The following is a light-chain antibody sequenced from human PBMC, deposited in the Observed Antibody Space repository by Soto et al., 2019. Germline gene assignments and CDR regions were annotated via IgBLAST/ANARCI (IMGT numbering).Light chain of an antibody. Sequence: ALTQPASVSGSPGQSITISCTGTSSDVGAYNFVSWYQHHPNKAPKLMISEVSNRPSGVSDRFSGSKSGNTASLTISGLQAEDEADYYCASLTTTNFVFGTG. J-gene: IGLJ1*01. V-gene: IGLV2-14*01. CDR3: ASLTTTNFV. CDR2: EVS. CDR1: SSDVGAYNF.